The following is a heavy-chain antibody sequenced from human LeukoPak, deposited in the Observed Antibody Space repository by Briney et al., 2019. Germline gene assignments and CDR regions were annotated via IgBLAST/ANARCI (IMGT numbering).Heavy chain of an antibody. J-gene: IGHJ3*02. Sequence: PSETLSLTCTVSGGSISSYYWSWIRQPPGKGLEWIGYVYYSESANYNPSLKSRITISVDTSKNHFSLNLNSVTAADTAVYYCARVGGYPLSAFDIWGQGTMVTVSS. CDR2: VYYSESA. V-gene: IGHV4-59*08. CDR1: GGSISSYY. CDR3: ARVGGYPLSAFDI. D-gene: IGHD3-22*01.